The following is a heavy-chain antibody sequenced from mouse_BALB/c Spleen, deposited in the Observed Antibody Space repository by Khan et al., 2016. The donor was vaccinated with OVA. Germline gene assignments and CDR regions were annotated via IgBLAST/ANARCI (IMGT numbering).Heavy chain of an antibody. CDR2: ISDGGSST. Sequence: EVELVESGGGLVKPGGSLKLSCAASGFTFSDYYMYWVRQTPEKRLEWVATISDGGSSTSYPDSMEGRFTISRDNAKNNLYLQMSSLKSEDTAMYYDARAGYGGFAYWGQGTLVTVSA. CDR3: ARAGYGGFAY. CDR1: GFTFSDYY. V-gene: IGHV5-4*02. J-gene: IGHJ3*01. D-gene: IGHD1-1*02.